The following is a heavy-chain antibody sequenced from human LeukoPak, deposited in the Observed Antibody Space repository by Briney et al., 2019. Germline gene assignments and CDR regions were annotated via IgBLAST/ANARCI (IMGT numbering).Heavy chain of an antibody. CDR2: INQDDNEK. D-gene: IGHD3-10*01. CDR3: ARGLYGSGRRSLMAH. J-gene: IGHJ4*02. CDR1: GFPFHNYW. Sequence: PGGSLRPSCAASGFPFHNYWMTWVRQAPGKGLEWVANINQDDNEKYYLDSVKGRFTISRDNAETSLFLQMTSLRVEDTAIYYCARGLYGSGRRSLMAHWGPGTLVAVSS. V-gene: IGHV3-7*01.